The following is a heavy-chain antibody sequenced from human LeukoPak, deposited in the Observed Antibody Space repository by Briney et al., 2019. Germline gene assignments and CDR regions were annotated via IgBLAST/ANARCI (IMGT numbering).Heavy chain of an antibody. CDR3: TRERKSGIAAFDY. D-gene: IGHD6-13*01. CDR2: ISSEGSNK. Sequence: GGSLRLSCAASGFTFSTYAMHWVRQAPGKGLEWVALISSEGSNKYYADSVKGRFTISRDNSKNTVYLQMNSLRAEDTAVYYCTRERKSGIAAFDYWGQGTLVTVSS. CDR1: GFTFSTYA. J-gene: IGHJ4*02. V-gene: IGHV3-30*03.